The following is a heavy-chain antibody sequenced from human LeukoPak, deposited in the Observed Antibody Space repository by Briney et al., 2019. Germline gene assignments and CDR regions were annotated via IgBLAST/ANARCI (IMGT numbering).Heavy chain of an antibody. J-gene: IGHJ5*02. CDR1: DGSINSYY. CDR3: AREELSGYVAWFDP. D-gene: IGHD5-12*01. Sequence: PSETLSLTCSVSDGSINSYYWGWIRQPPGKGLEWIGSIYYSGSTYYNPSLKSRVTISVDTSKNQFSLKLSSVTAADTAVYYCAREELSGYVAWFDPWGQGTLVTVSS. V-gene: IGHV4-39*02. CDR2: IYYSGST.